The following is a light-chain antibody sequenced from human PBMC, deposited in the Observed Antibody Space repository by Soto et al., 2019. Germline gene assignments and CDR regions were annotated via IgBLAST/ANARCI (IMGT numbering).Light chain of an antibody. V-gene: IGKV3-20*01. J-gene: IGKJ1*01. CDR3: QQYGSSPRD. Sequence: EIVFAQSPGTLSLSPGERATLSCRSSQSVSSSYLAWYQQKPGQAPRLLIYAASSRATGIPDRFSGSGSGTDFTLTISRLEPEDFAVYYCQQYGSSPRDFGQGTKVDIK. CDR1: QSVSSSY. CDR2: AAS.